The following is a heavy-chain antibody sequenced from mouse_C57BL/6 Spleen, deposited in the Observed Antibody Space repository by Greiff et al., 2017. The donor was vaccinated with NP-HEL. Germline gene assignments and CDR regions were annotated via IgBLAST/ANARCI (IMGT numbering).Heavy chain of an antibody. CDR1: GYTFTSYW. Sequence: EVQLQQSGTVLARPGASVKMSCKTSGYTFTSYWMHWVKQRPGQGLEWIGAIYPGNSDTSYNQKFKGKAKLTAVTSASTAYMELSSLTNEDSAVYYCTREGGPYGNYNYAMDYWGQGTSVTVSS. J-gene: IGHJ4*01. D-gene: IGHD2-1*01. V-gene: IGHV1-5*01. CDR3: TREGGPYGNYNYAMDY. CDR2: IYPGNSDT.